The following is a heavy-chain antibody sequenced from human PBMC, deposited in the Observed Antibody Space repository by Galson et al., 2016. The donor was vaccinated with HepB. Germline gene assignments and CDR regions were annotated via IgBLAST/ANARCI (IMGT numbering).Heavy chain of an antibody. J-gene: IGHJ5*02. CDR3: ARGREFIAVTGSRWFDP. CDR2: ISGSNSYI. Sequence: SLRLSCAASGFTCSSYSMNWVRQAPGKGLEWVSSISGSNSYIYYADSVKGRFTISRDNAKNSLYLQMNSLRGEDTAVYYCARGREFIAVTGSRWFDPWGQGTLVTISS. CDR1: GFTCSSYS. V-gene: IGHV3-21*01. D-gene: IGHD6-19*01.